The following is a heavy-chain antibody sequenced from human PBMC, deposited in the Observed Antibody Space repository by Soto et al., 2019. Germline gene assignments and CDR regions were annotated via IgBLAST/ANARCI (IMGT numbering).Heavy chain of an antibody. CDR2: IVVGSGNT. Sequence: EASVKVSCKASGFTFTSSAMQWVRQARGQRLEWIGWIVVGSGNTNYAQKFQERVTITRDMSTSTAYMELSSLRSEDTAVYYCAAYTGTTTSYYFDYWGQGTLVTVSS. D-gene: IGHD1-1*01. J-gene: IGHJ4*02. CDR1: GFTFTSSA. V-gene: IGHV1-58*02. CDR3: AAYTGTTTSYYFDY.